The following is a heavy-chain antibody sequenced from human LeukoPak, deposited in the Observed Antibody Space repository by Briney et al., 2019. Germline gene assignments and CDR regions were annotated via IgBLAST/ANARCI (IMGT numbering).Heavy chain of an antibody. CDR2: IKQDGSEK. Sequence: PGGSLRLSCAASGFTFSSYWMSWVRQAPGKGLEWVANIKQDGSEKYYVDSVKGRFTISRDNAKNSLYLQMNSLRAEDTAVYYCARDTADYGEVVAYWGQGTLVTVSS. V-gene: IGHV3-7*01. J-gene: IGHJ4*02. CDR1: GFTFSSYW. CDR3: ARDTADYGEVVAY. D-gene: IGHD4-17*01.